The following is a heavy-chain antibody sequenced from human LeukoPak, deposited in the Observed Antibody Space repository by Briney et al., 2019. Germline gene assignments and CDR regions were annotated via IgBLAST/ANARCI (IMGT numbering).Heavy chain of an antibody. J-gene: IGHJ4*02. CDR2: INTDETIT. Sequence: GGSLRLSCAASVFTFSSYWMHWVRQAPGKGLVWVSRINTDETITTYADSVKGRFTISRDNTNNTLYLQMNSLRAEDTAVYYCARATYYSASSGYRAVYYFDYWGQGTLVTVSS. D-gene: IGHD3-22*01. CDR1: VFTFSSYW. V-gene: IGHV3-74*01. CDR3: ARATYYSASSGYRAVYYFDY.